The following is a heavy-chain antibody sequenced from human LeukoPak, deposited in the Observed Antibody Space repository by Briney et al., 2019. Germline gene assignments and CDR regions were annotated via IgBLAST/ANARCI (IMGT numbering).Heavy chain of an antibody. CDR1: GFTFSSYT. CDR3: ARRRDYAYYFDY. D-gene: IGHD4-17*01. Sequence: GGSLRLSCAASGFTFSSYTMSWVRQAPGKGLEWVANIKQDGSEKYYVDSVKGRFTISRDNAKNSLYLQMNSLRAEDTAVYYCARRRDYAYYFDYWGQGTLVTVSS. V-gene: IGHV3-7*03. J-gene: IGHJ4*02. CDR2: IKQDGSEK.